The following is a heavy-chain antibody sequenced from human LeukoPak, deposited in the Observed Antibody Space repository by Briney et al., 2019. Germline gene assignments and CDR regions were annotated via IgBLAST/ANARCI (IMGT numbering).Heavy chain of an antibody. CDR1: GYTFTSYG. Sequence: ASVKVSCKASGYTFTSYGISWVRQAPGQGLEWMGWISAYNGNTNYAQKLQGRVTMTTDTSTSTAYMELRSLRSDDTAVYYCAREVVVITKGTWFDPWGQGTLVTVSS. J-gene: IGHJ5*02. CDR3: AREVVVITKGTWFDP. CDR2: ISAYNGNT. D-gene: IGHD3-22*01. V-gene: IGHV1-18*01.